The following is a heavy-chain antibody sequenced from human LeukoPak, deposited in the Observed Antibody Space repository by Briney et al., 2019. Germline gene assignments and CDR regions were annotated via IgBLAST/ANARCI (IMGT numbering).Heavy chain of an antibody. J-gene: IGHJ1*01. D-gene: IGHD2-21*02. V-gene: IGHV3-21*01. CDR1: GFTFSSYS. CDR2: ISSSGSYI. CDR3: ARSGKYCGGDCYPAEYFQH. Sequence: GGSLRLSCAASGFTFSSYSMNWVRQAPGKGLEWVSSISSSGSYIYYADSVKGRFTISRDNAKNSLYLQMNSLRAEDTAVYYCARSGKYCGGDCYPAEYFQHWGQGTLVTVSS.